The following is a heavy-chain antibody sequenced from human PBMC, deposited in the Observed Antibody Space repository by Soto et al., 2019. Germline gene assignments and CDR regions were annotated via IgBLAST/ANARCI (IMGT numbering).Heavy chain of an antibody. CDR1: GGSISSSSYY. V-gene: IGHV4-39*02. J-gene: IGHJ6*02. D-gene: IGHD3-10*01. CDR3: AREWTGLLSHYYYYGMDV. Sequence: SETLSLTCTVSGGSISSSSYYWGWIRQPPGKGLEWIGSIYYSGSTYYNPSLKSRVTISVDTSKNQFSLKLSSVTAADTAVYYCAREWTGLLSHYYYYGMDVWGQGTTVTVSS. CDR2: IYYSGST.